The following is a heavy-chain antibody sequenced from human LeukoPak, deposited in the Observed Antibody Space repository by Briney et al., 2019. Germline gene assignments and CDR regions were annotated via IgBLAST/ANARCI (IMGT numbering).Heavy chain of an antibody. D-gene: IGHD6-6*01. CDR2: IYYSGST. CDR3: ARGYSSSSEPFDY. J-gene: IGHJ4*02. V-gene: IGHV4-59*01. Sequence: SETLSLTCTVSGGSISSYYWSWIRQPPGKGLEWIGYIYYSGSTNYNPSLKSQVAISVDRSKNQFSLKLSSVTAADTAVYYCARGYSSSSEPFDYWGQGTLVTVSS. CDR1: GGSISSYY.